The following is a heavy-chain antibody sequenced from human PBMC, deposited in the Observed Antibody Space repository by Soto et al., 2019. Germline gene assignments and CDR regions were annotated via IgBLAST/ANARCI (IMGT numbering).Heavy chain of an antibody. V-gene: IGHV1-18*01. D-gene: IGHD6-19*01. Sequence: ASVKVSCKASGYTFTSYGISWVRQAPGQGLERMGWISAYNGNTNYAQKLQGRVTMTTDTSTSIAYMELRSLRSDDTAVYYCARDPGSGWYRDIWDYWGEGTLVSVSA. J-gene: IGHJ4*02. CDR3: ARDPGSGWYRDIWDY. CDR2: ISAYNGNT. CDR1: GYTFTSYG.